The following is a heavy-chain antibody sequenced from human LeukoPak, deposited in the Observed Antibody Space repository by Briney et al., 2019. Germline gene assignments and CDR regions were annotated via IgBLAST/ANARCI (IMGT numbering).Heavy chain of an antibody. J-gene: IGHJ3*02. V-gene: IGHV3-48*01. CDR1: GFTFSSYS. D-gene: IGHD2/OR15-2a*01. CDR3: ARVSILIVPYYAFDI. Sequence: PGGSLRLSSAASGFTFSSYSMNWVRQAPGKGLERISYISGSNTNIYYADSVKGRFSISRDNAKNSLSLQMNSLSVEDTAMYYCARVSILIVPYYAFDIWGQGTMVTVSS. CDR2: ISGSNTNI.